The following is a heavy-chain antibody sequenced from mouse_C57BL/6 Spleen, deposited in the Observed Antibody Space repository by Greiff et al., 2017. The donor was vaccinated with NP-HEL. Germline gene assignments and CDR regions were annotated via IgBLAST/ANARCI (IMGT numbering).Heavy chain of an antibody. CDR1: GFSLTSYG. CDR3: ARDSYYYGSSPRYFDV. D-gene: IGHD1-1*01. V-gene: IGHV2-2*01. J-gene: IGHJ1*03. Sequence: QVQLQQSGPGLVQPSQSLSITCTVSGFSLTSYGVHWVRQSPGKGLEWLGVIWSGGSTDYNAAFISRLSISKDNSKSQVFFKMNSLQADDTAIYYCARDSYYYGSSPRYFDVWGTGTTVTVSS. CDR2: IWSGGST.